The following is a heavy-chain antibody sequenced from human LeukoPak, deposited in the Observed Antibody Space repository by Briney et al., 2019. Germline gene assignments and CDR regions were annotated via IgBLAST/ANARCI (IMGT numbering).Heavy chain of an antibody. J-gene: IGHJ4*02. V-gene: IGHV1-18*01. Sequence: ASVKVSCKASGYTFTSYGISWVRQAPGQGLEWMGWISAYNGNTNYAQKLQGRVTMTTDTSTSTAYMELRSLRSDDTAVYYCARDRDCTGGVCYISGEGEFDCWGQGTLVTVSS. CDR3: ARDRDCTGGVCYISGEGEFDC. CDR2: ISAYNGNT. CDR1: GYTFTSYG. D-gene: IGHD2-8*02.